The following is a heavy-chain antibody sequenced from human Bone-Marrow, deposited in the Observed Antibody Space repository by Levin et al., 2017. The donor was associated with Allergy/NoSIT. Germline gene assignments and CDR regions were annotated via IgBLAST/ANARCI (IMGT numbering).Heavy chain of an antibody. V-gene: IGHV3-30*18. J-gene: IGHJ4*02. CDR3: AKFSAKRYGWLDY. CDR1: GFTFSSYG. Sequence: LGESLKISCAASGFTFSSYGMHWVRQAPGKGLEWVAVISYDGSNKYYADSVKGRFTISRDNSKNTLYLQMNSLRAEDTAVYYCAKFSAKRYGWLDYWGQGTLVTVSS. CDR2: ISYDGSNK. D-gene: IGHD5-24*01.